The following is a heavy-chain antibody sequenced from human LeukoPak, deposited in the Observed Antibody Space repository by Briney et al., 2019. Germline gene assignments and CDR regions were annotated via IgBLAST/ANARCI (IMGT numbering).Heavy chain of an antibody. D-gene: IGHD1/OR15-1a*01. J-gene: IGHJ3*02. V-gene: IGHV1-69*05. CDR2: IIPIFGTA. Sequence: SVKVSCKASGGTFSSYAISWVRPAPGQGREWMGRIIPIFGTANYAQKFQGRVTITTDESTSTAYMELSSLRSEDTAVYYCATGPGYWNNDAFDIWGQGTMVTVSS. CDR1: GGTFSSYA. CDR3: ATGPGYWNNDAFDI.